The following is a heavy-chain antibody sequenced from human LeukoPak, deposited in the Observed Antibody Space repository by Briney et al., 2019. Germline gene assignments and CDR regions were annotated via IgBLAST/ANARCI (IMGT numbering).Heavy chain of an antibody. CDR2: IYYSGST. CDR3: ARGPAAGIDTGHHDY. D-gene: IGHD6-13*01. J-gene: IGHJ4*02. V-gene: IGHV4-59*07. CDR1: GGSISSYY. Sequence: SDTLSLTCTVSGGSISSYYWSWIRQPPGKGLEWIGYIYYSGSTNYNPSLKSRVTISVDTSKNQFSLKLSSVTAADTAVYYCARGPAAGIDTGHHDYWGQGTLVTVSS.